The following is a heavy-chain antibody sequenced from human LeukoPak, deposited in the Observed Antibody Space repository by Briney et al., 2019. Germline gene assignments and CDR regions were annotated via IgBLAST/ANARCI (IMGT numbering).Heavy chain of an antibody. V-gene: IGHV1-8*01. Sequence: ASVKVSCKASGYTFTSYDINWVRQATGQGLEWLGRMNPNSGNTGYAQNFQGRVTMTRDTSIDTAYMELTSLRYEDTAVYYCARDYYGSKSSSFDPWGQGTLVTVSS. CDR3: ARDYYGSKSSSFDP. D-gene: IGHD3-10*01. CDR1: GYTFTSYD. J-gene: IGHJ5*02. CDR2: MNPNSGNT.